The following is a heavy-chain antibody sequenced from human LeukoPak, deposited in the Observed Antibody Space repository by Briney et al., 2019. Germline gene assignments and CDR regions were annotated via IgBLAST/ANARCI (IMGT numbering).Heavy chain of an antibody. CDR1: GYTFTSYY. V-gene: IGHV1-46*01. J-gene: IGHJ4*02. Sequence: ASVKVSCKASGYTFTSYYMHWVRQAPGQGLEWKGIINPSGGSTSYAQKFQGRVTMTRDMSTSTVYMELSSLRSEDTAVYYCARDHCSSTSCYLYFDYWGQGTLVTVSS. D-gene: IGHD2-2*01. CDR3: ARDHCSSTSCYLYFDY. CDR2: INPSGGST.